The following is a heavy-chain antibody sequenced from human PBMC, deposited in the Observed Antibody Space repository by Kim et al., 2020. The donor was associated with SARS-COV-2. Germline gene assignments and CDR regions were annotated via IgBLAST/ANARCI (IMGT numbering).Heavy chain of an antibody. CDR2: MNPNSGNT. V-gene: IGHV1-8*01. CDR3: ARGGISVFRSSTGYYGMDV. J-gene: IGHJ6*02. D-gene: IGHD2-2*01. Sequence: ASVKVSCKASGYTFTSYDINWVRQATGQGLEWMGWMNPNSGNTGYAQKFQGRVTMTRNTSISTAYMELSSLRSEDTAVYYCARGGISVFRSSTGYYGMDVWGQGTTVTVSS. CDR1: GYTFTSYD.